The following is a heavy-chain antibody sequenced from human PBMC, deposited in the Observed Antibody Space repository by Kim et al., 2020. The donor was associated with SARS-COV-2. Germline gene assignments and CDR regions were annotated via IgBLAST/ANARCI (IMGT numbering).Heavy chain of an antibody. CDR3: ARSNGVDY. CDR1: GYTFTSYD. CDR2: INASNGNT. V-gene: IGHV1-3*01. D-gene: IGHD4-4*01. J-gene: IGHJ4*02. Sequence: ASVKVSCKASGYTFTSYDMHWVRQAPGQRLEWMGRINASNGNTKYSQKFQGRVTITRDTSASTAYMELSSLRSEDTAVYYCARSNGVDYWGQGTLVTVSS.